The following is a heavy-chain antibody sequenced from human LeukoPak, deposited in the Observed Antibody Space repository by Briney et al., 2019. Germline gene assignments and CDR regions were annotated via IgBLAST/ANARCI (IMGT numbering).Heavy chain of an antibody. CDR2: IIPIFGTA. D-gene: IGHD2-15*01. CDR1: GGTFSSYA. CDR3: GGGRGFNVFDI. Sequence: SVKVSCKASGGTFSSYAISWVRQAPGQGLEWMGGIIPIFGTANYAQKFQGRVTITTDESTSTAYMELSSLRSEDTAVYYCGGGRGFNVFDIWAQGTMVTVSS. V-gene: IGHV1-69*05. J-gene: IGHJ3*02.